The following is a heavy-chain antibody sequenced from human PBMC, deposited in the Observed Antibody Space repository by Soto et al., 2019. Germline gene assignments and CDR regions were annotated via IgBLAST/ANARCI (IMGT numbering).Heavy chain of an antibody. J-gene: IGHJ5*02. CDR3: ARHIEAYYNWFDP. V-gene: IGHV4-59*08. CDR2: IYYSGST. CDR1: GGSISSYY. Sequence: SETLSLTCTVSGGSISSYYWSWIRQPPGKGLEWIGYIYYSGSTNYNPSLKSRVTISVDTSKNQFSLKLSSVTAADTAVYYCARHIEAYYNWFDPWAREPWSPSPQ. D-gene: IGHD5-12*01.